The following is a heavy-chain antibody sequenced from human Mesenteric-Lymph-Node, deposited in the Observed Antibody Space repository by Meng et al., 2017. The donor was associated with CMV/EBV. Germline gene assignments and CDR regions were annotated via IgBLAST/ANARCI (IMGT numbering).Heavy chain of an antibody. CDR2: INPSGGST. V-gene: IGHV1-46*01. J-gene: IGHJ4*02. D-gene: IGHD4-17*01. Sequence: ASVKVSCKASGGTFSSYGISWVRQAPGQGLEWMGIINPSGGSTSYAQKFQGRVTMTRDTSTSTVYMELSSLRSEDTAVYYCARTHDYAPFDYWGQGTLVTVSS. CDR1: GGTFSSYG. CDR3: ARTHDYAPFDY.